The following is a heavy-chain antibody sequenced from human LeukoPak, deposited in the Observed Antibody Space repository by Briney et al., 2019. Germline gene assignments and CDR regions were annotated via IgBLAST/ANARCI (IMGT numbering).Heavy chain of an antibody. D-gene: IGHD6-19*01. Sequence: GGSLRLSCAGSGFTFSTYWMSWVRQAPGKGLEWVANIKQDGSDKYYVDSVKGRFTISRDNAKNSLYLQMNSLRAEDTAVYYCAGGSGWYFDYRGQGTLVTVSS. V-gene: IGHV3-7*04. CDR3: AGGSGWYFDY. J-gene: IGHJ4*02. CDR2: IKQDGSDK. CDR1: GFTFSTYW.